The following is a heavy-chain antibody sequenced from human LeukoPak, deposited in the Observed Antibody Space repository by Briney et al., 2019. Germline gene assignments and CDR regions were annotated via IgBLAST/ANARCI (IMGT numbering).Heavy chain of an antibody. CDR3: ARDAEGYCSSTSCYYYGMDV. D-gene: IGHD2-2*01. CDR2: IYTSGST. Sequence: SETLSLTCTVSGGSISSYYWSWIRQPAGKGLEWIGRIYTSGSTNYNPSLKSRVTMSVDTSKNQFSLKLSSATAADTAVYYCARDAEGYCSSTSCYYYGMDVWGQGTTVTVSS. J-gene: IGHJ6*02. CDR1: GGSISSYY. V-gene: IGHV4-4*07.